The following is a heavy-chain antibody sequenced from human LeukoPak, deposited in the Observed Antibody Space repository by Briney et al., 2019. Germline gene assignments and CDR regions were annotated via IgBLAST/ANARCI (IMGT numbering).Heavy chain of an antibody. CDR1: GGSISSGSYY. V-gene: IGHV4-61*02. CDR2: IYTSGST. CDR3: AGLQVRRIDYYMDV. D-gene: IGHD2/OR15-2a*01. J-gene: IGHJ6*03. Sequence: PSETLSLTCTVSGGSISSGSYYWSWIRRPAGKGLEWIGRIYTSGSTKYNPSLKSRVTISVDTSKNQFSLKLSSVTAADTAVYYCAGLQVRRIDYYMDVWGKGTTVTVSS.